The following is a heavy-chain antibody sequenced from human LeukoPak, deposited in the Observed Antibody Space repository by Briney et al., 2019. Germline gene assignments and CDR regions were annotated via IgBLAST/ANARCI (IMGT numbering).Heavy chain of an antibody. Sequence: KAGESLRLSCTVSGFTFSGYSMNWVRQAPGKGLEWVSSISSSSSYIYYADSVKGRFTISRDNAKNSLYLQMNSLRAEDTAVYYCAGFHSSGWYYYYYGMDVWGQGTTVTVSS. J-gene: IGHJ6*02. D-gene: IGHD6-19*01. V-gene: IGHV3-21*01. CDR1: GFTFSGYS. CDR3: AGFHSSGWYYYYYGMDV. CDR2: ISSSSSYI.